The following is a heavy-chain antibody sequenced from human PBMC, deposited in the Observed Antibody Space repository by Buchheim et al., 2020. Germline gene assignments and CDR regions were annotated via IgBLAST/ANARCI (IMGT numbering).Heavy chain of an antibody. CDR1: GFTFSSYA. Sequence: EVQLLESGGGFVQPGGSLRLSCAGSGFTFSSYALGWVRQAPGKGLEWVSGISVSGGSTYYAESVKGRITISRDNAKNTVYLQMNSLKAEDTAVYYCAKYMYSGGDFGYGMDVWGQGAT. V-gene: IGHV3-23*01. CDR2: ISVSGGST. D-gene: IGHD1-26*01. CDR3: AKYMYSGGDFGYGMDV. J-gene: IGHJ6*02.